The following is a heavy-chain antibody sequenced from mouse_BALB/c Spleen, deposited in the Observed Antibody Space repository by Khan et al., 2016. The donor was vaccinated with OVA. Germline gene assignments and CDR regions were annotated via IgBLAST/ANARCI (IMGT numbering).Heavy chain of an antibody. D-gene: IGHD2-3*01. J-gene: IGHJ3*01. CDR3: PRRVDGYYGMAY. V-gene: IGHV2-2*02. Sequence: MQLEESGPGLVQPSQSLSITCTVPGFSLSSYGVQWVRQSPGQGKEWLGVIWSGGSTDYSEAFISRLSISKHDSKRQVFFNMNSLQANDTALYXCPRRVDGYYGMAYGDQGALVTVSA. CDR1: GFSLSSYG. CDR2: IWSGGST.